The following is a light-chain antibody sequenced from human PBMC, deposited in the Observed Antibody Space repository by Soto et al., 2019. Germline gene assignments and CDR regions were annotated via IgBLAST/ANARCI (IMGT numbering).Light chain of an antibody. CDR3: QQYNSYPRIFT. CDR2: DAS. V-gene: IGKV1-13*02. Sequence: AIQLTQSPSSLSASVGDRVTITCRASQGISSALAWYQQKPGKAPKLLIYDASSLESGVPSRFSGSRSGTDFTLTISSLQTDDFATYYCQQYNSYPRIFTFGPGTKVDIK. CDR1: QGISSA. J-gene: IGKJ3*01.